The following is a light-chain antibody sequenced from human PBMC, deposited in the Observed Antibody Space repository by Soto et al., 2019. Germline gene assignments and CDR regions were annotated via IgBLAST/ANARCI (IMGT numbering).Light chain of an antibody. Sequence: DIQMTQSPSTLSASVGDRVTITCRASQSISIWLAWYQQKPGKAPKLLIYKASSLESGVPSRFSGSGSGTGFTLTISSLQPDDFATYYCQQYNSYSVTFGQGTKVDIK. CDR3: QQYNSYSVT. CDR1: QSISIW. CDR2: KAS. V-gene: IGKV1-5*03. J-gene: IGKJ1*01.